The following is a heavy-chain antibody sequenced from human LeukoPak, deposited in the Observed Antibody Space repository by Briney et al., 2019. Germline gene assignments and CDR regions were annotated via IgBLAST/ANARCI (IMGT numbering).Heavy chain of an antibody. Sequence: ASVRVSCKASGYTFTSYYMHWVRQAPGQGLEWMGWINPNSGGTNYAQKFQGWVTMTRDTSISTAYMELSRLRSDDTAVYYCARETEYSGSPFDYWGQGTLVTVSS. V-gene: IGHV1-2*04. D-gene: IGHD1-26*01. CDR3: ARETEYSGSPFDY. J-gene: IGHJ4*02. CDR2: INPNSGGT. CDR1: GYTFTSYY.